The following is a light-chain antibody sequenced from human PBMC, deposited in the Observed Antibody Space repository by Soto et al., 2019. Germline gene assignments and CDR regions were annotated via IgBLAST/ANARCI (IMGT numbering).Light chain of an antibody. Sequence: QSALTQPRSVSGSPGQSITISCTGTSSDVGGYNYVSWYQQHPGKAPKLMIYDVSNRPSGVSNRFSGSKSANTASLTISGLQAEDEADYYCSSYTGSSTYVVFGGGTKLTVL. CDR2: DVS. V-gene: IGLV2-14*01. CDR1: SSDVGGYNY. CDR3: SSYTGSSTYVV. J-gene: IGLJ2*01.